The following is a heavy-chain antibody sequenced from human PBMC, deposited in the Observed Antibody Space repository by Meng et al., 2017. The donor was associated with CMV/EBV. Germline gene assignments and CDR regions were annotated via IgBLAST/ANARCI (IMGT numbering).Heavy chain of an antibody. V-gene: IGHV3-11*04. CDR1: GFTFSDYY. CDR2: ISSSGSTI. D-gene: IGHD2-8*02. CDR3: AAELVADYYYYGMDV. J-gene: IGHJ6*02. Sequence: GESLKISCAASGFTFSDYYMSWIRQAPGKGLEWVSYISSSGSTIYYADSVKGRFTISRDNAKNSLYLQMNSLRAEDTAVYYCAAELVADYYYYGMDVWGQGTMVTVSS.